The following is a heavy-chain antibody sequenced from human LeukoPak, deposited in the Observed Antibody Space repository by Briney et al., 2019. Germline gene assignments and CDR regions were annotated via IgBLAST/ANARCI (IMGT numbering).Heavy chain of an antibody. Sequence: MRGGTLRLHCVASGFTFSTYGMSWVRQPPGKGLEWIGEINHSGNTNYNPSLNSRVTISVDTSKNQFSLKLSSVTAADTAVSYSARGGGYYYYMDVWGKGTTVTVSS. CDR2: INHSGNT. J-gene: IGHJ6*03. CDR3: ARGGGYYYYMDV. D-gene: IGHD3-10*01. CDR1: GFTFSTYG. V-gene: IGHV4-34*01.